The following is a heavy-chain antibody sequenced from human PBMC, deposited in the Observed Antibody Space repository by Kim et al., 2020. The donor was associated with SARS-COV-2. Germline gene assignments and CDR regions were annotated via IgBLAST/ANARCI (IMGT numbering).Heavy chain of an antibody. Sequence: GGSLRLSCAASGFIFNKYDMSWVRQAPGKGLEWVSDVRSDGGGTYYADSAKGRFTISRDNAKGTLYLEMNSLRAEDTAVYYCVRDGGGPGCWGRGT. J-gene: IGHJ4*02. D-gene: IGHD2-15*01. V-gene: IGHV3-23*01. CDR2: VRSDGGGT. CDR3: VRDGGGPGC. CDR1: GFIFNKYD.